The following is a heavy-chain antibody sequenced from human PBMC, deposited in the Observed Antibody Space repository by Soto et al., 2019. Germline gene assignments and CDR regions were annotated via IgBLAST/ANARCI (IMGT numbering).Heavy chain of an antibody. V-gene: IGHV1-69*04. D-gene: IGHD3-22*01. CDR1: GGTFSSYT. CDR3: ARDAHYYDSSGYLLFYYYYGMDV. CDR2: IIPILGIA. J-gene: IGHJ6*02. Sequence: SVKVSCKXSGGTFSSYTISWVRQAPGQGLEWMGRIIPILGIANYAQKFQGRVTITADKSTSTAYMELSSLRSEDTAVYYCARDAHYYDSSGYLLFYYYYGMDVWGQGTTVTVSS.